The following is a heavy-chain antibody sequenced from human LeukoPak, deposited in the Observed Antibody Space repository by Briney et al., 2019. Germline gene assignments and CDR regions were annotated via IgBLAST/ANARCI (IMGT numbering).Heavy chain of an antibody. CDR1: GGSVNSGTYY. J-gene: IGHJ5*02. D-gene: IGHD4/OR15-4a*01. CDR2: ISYSGST. CDR3: ARDMGAHPTGYNWFDP. Sequence: SETLSLTCTVSGGSVNSGTYYWSWIRQPPGKGLEWIGYISYSGSTNYNPSLKSRVTISVDTSKNQFSLKLSSVTAADTAVYYCARDMGAHPTGYNWFDPWGQGTLVTVSS. V-gene: IGHV4-61*01.